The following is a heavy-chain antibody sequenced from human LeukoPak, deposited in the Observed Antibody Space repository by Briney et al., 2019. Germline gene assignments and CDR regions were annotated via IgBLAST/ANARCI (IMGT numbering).Heavy chain of an antibody. D-gene: IGHD6-13*01. Sequence: SETLSLTCTVSGGSISSGDYYWSWIRQPPGKGLEWIGYIYYSGSTYYNPSLKSRVTISVDTSKNQFSLKLSSVAAADTAVYYCARDGTYEVAAALFYWGQGTLVTVSS. J-gene: IGHJ4*02. CDR2: IYYSGST. CDR1: GGSISSGDYY. V-gene: IGHV4-30-4*08. CDR3: ARDGTYEVAAALFY.